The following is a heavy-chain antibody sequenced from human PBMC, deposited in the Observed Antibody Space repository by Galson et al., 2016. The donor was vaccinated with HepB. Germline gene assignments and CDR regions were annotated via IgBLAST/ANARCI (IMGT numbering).Heavy chain of an antibody. CDR1: GGSVTSGLYC. D-gene: IGHD5-18*01. CDR2: IYYSGKT. CDR3: ARIVRYSYDF. Sequence: SETLSLTCNVSGGSVTSGLYCWGWIRQPPGKGLEWIAYIYYSGKTNYNPTLESRVSTSVDSSKNQFSLRLTSVTGADTAVYYCARIVRYSYDFWGQGTHVTVSA. J-gene: IGHJ4*02. V-gene: IGHV4-61*01.